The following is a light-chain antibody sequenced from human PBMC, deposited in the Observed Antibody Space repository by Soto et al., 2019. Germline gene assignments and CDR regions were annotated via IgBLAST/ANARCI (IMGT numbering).Light chain of an antibody. CDR2: DAS. Sequence: EIVLTQSPATLSLSPGERATLSCRASQSVSNYLGWYQQKPGQAPRLLIYDASNRATGIPARFSGSGSGTDSTLTISSLEPEDFAVYYCQHRSNWLTFGGGTKVEIK. V-gene: IGKV3-11*01. CDR3: QHRSNWLT. CDR1: QSVSNY. J-gene: IGKJ4*01.